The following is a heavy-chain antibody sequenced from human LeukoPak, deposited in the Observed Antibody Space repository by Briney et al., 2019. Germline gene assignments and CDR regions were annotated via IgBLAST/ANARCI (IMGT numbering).Heavy chain of an antibody. Sequence: GGSLRLSCAASGFTVITNDMTWVRQAPGKGLEWVSVLYSDGNTKYADSVQGRFTISRDNSKNTLYLEMNSLSPDDTAVYYCAIGVVPLAANSLAYWGQGTLVTVSS. V-gene: IGHV3-53*01. D-gene: IGHD1-1*01. CDR3: AIGVVPLAANSLAY. CDR1: GFTVITND. CDR2: LYSDGNT. J-gene: IGHJ4*02.